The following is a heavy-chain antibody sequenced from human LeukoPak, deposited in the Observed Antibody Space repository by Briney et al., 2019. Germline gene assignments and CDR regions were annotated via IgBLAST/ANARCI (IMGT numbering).Heavy chain of an antibody. CDR2: IYYSGST. D-gene: IGHD1-26*01. CDR1: GGSISSYY. V-gene: IGHV4-59*01. J-gene: IGHJ4*02. CDR3: ARGSYSVDS. Sequence: PSETLSLTCTVSGGSISSYYWSWIRQPPGKGLEGIGYIYYSGSTNYNPSRKSRVTISVDRSKNQFSLTLSSVTAADTGVYYCARGSYSVDSWGQGTLVTVSS.